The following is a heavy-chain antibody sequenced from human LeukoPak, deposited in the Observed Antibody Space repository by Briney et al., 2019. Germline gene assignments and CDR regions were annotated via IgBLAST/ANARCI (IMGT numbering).Heavy chain of an antibody. CDR1: GYTFTSYG. D-gene: IGHD6-19*01. V-gene: IGHV1-18*01. Sequence: ASVTVSCKASGYTFTSYGISWVRQAPGQGLEWMGWISAYNGNTNYAQKLQGRVTMTTDTSTSTAYMELRSLRSDDTAVYYCARRWVAVAGRYYGMDVWGQGTTVTVSS. CDR2: ISAYNGNT. CDR3: ARRWVAVAGRYYGMDV. J-gene: IGHJ6*02.